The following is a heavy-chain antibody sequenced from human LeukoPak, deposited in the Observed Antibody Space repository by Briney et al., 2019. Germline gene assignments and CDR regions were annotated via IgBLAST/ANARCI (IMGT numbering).Heavy chain of an antibody. V-gene: IGHV1-18*01. J-gene: IGHJ4*02. CDR3: GRGPSESFIDY. CDR2: ISPYNENT. Sequence: ASVKVSCKASSYTFTNYGINWVRQAPGQGLEWMGWISPYNENTKYAQKFQGRVTMTTDTSTSTAYVELRSPRSDDTALYYCGRGPSESFIDYWGQGTLVTVSS. D-gene: IGHD1-26*01. CDR1: SYTFTNYG.